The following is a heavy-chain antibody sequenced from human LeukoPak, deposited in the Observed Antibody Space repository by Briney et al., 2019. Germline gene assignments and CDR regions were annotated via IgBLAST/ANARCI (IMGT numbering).Heavy chain of an antibody. V-gene: IGHV1-2*02. J-gene: IGHJ4*02. CDR3: ARAPPLAPFIVVVVAATTALFDY. Sequence: ASVKVSCKASGYTFTGYYMHWVRQAPGQGLEWMGWINPNSGGTNYAQKFQGGVTMTRDTSISTAYMELSRLRSDDTAVYYCARAPPLAPFIVVVVAATTALFDYWGQGTLVTVSS. D-gene: IGHD2-15*01. CDR2: INPNSGGT. CDR1: GYTFTGYY.